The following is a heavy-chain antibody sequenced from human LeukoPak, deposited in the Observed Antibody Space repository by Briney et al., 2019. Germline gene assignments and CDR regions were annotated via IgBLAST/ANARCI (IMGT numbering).Heavy chain of an antibody. D-gene: IGHD4-17*01. CDR2: ITSSSSYI. V-gene: IGHV3-21*04. Sequence: GGSLRLSCAASGFTFTSYNMNWVRQAPGKGLEWVSSITSSSSYIYYADSVKGRFTISRDNSKNTLYLQMNSLRAEDTAVYYCAKVRMTTRPFDPWGQGTLVTVSS. CDR3: AKVRMTTRPFDP. J-gene: IGHJ5*02. CDR1: GFTFTSYN.